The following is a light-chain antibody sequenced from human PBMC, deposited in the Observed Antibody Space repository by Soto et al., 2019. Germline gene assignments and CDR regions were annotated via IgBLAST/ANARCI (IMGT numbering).Light chain of an antibody. CDR2: GAS. J-gene: IGKJ2*01. Sequence: EIVLTQSPGTLSLSPGERATLSCRASQSVSSSYLAWYQQKPGQAPRLLIYGASSRATGIPDRFSGSGSGTDLTLTISRLETEDFAVYYCQQYGSSGYTFGQGAKLEIK. CDR1: QSVSSSY. V-gene: IGKV3-20*01. CDR3: QQYGSSGYT.